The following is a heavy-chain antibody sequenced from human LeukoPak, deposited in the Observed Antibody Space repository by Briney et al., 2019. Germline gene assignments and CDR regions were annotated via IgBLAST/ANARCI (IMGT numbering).Heavy chain of an antibody. Sequence: SVKVSCKASGYTFTGYYMHWVRQAPGQGLEWMGRIIPILGIANYAQKFQGRVTITADKSTSTAYMELSSLRSEDTAVYYCARGTYKYSSGWYVDYWGQGTLVTVSS. CDR3: ARGTYKYSSGWYVDY. J-gene: IGHJ4*02. V-gene: IGHV1-69*04. CDR1: GYTFTGYY. CDR2: IIPILGIA. D-gene: IGHD6-19*01.